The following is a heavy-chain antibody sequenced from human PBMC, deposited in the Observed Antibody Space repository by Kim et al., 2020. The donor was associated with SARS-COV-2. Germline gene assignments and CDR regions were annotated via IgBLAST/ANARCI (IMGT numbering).Heavy chain of an antibody. CDR3: TIDSH. J-gene: IGHJ4*01. Sequence: GGSLRLSCAASGFTFSAYAIHWVRQAPGKGLEWVAVISSDGSNKYYADSVNGRFTISRDNSRTTLYLQMNSLRAEDTAVYYCTIDSHWGHGTLVTVSS. CDR1: GFTFSAYA. CDR2: ISSDGSNK. V-gene: IGHV3-30*03.